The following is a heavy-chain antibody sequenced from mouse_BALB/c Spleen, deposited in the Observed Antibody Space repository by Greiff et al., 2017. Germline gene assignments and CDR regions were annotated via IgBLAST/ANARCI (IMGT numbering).Heavy chain of an antibody. Sequence: EVQRVESGGGLVKPGGSLKLSCAASGFTFSSYAMSWVRQTPEKRLEWVASISSGGSTYYPDSVKGRFTISRDSARNILYLQMSSLRSEDTALYYCAREAYGIVYAMDYWGQGTSVTVSS. J-gene: IGHJ4*01. CDR2: ISSGGST. CDR1: GFTFSSYA. V-gene: IGHV5-6-5*01. D-gene: IGHD2-1*01. CDR3: AREAYGIVYAMDY.